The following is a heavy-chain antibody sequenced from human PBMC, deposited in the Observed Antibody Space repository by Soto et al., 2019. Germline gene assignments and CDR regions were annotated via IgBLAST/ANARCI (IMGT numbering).Heavy chain of an antibody. D-gene: IGHD3-3*01. CDR2: ISGSGGST. CDR3: AKVGLKDVTIFVVVIIGAFDI. J-gene: IGHJ3*02. V-gene: IGHV3-23*01. Sequence: EVQLLESGGGLVQPGGSLRLSCAASGFTFSSYAMRWVRQAPGKGLEWVSAISGSGGSTYYADSVKGRFTISRDNSKNTLYLQMNSLRAEDTAVYYCAKVGLKDVTIFVVVIIGAFDIWGQGTMVTVSS. CDR1: GFTFSSYA.